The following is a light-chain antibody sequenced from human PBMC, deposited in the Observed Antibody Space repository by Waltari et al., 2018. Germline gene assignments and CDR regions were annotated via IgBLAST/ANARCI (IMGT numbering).Light chain of an antibody. CDR3: SSYAGSNNFLSF. CDR2: DVS. J-gene: IGLJ1*01. Sequence: QSALTPSLSASGSPGQSVTISCTGTSSDIVTYNYDSWYQQQPGKAPKPMIYDVSHRPSGVPHRFSGATSVETGALTGSGGQAEDEGDYYCSSYAGSNNFLSFFGTGNKVSVL. CDR1: SSDIVTYNY. V-gene: IGLV2-8*01.